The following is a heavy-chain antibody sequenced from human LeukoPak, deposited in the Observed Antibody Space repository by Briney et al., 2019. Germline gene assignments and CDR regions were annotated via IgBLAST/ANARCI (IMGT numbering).Heavy chain of an antibody. V-gene: IGHV1-69*05. CDR1: GYTFTGYY. CDR2: IIPIFGTA. Sequence: SVKVSCKASGYTFTGYYMHWVRQAPGQGLEWMGGIIPIFGTANYAQKFRGRVTITTDESTSTAYVELSSLRSEDTAVYYCARGARDDYYYYYYMDVWGKGTTVTVSS. J-gene: IGHJ6*03. D-gene: IGHD1-1*01. CDR3: ARGARDDYYYYYYMDV.